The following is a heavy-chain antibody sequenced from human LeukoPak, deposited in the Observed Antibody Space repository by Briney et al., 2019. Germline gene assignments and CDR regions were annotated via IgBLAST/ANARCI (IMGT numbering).Heavy chain of an antibody. V-gene: IGHV3-23*01. CDR1: VFTFSSYA. CDR2: ISGSGGST. CDR3: AKVVDYGDPYDAFDI. Sequence: GGSLRLSCAASVFTFSSYAMSWVRQAPGKGLEWVSAISGSGGSTYYADSVKGRFTISRDDSKNTLYLQMNSLRAEDTAVYYCAKVVDYGDPYDAFDIWGQGTMVTVSS. D-gene: IGHD4-17*01. J-gene: IGHJ3*02.